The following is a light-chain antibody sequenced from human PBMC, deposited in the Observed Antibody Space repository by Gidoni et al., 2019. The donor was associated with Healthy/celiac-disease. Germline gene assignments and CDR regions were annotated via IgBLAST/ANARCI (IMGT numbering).Light chain of an antibody. V-gene: IGKV3-15*01. J-gene: IGKJ1*01. Sequence: EIVMTQSPATLSVSPGERATLSCRASQSVSSNFAWYQQKPGQAPRLLIYGASTRATGIPARFIGSGSWTEFTLTISSLQSEDFAVYYCQQYNNWPPTFGQGTKVEIK. CDR1: QSVSSN. CDR2: GAS. CDR3: QQYNNWPPT.